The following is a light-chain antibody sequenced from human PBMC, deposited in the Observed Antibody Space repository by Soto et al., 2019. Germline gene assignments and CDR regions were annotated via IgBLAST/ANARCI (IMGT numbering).Light chain of an antibody. CDR1: QTVNSDY. Sequence: PGETATLSCRASQTVNSDYLAWFQQRPGQAPRLLIFATSRRATDIPDRFSGSGSGTDFTLAIRRLEPEDFAVYYCQQYGSSGTFGQGTKVDIK. CDR2: ATS. CDR3: QQYGSSGT. V-gene: IGKV3-20*01. J-gene: IGKJ1*01.